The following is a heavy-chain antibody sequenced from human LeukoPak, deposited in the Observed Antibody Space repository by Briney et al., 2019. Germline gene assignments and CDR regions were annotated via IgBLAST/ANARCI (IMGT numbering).Heavy chain of an antibody. CDR3: ARAYYYGL. J-gene: IGHJ4*02. V-gene: IGHV3-66*02. Sequence: GGSLRLSCAASGFTVSSNYMSWVRQAPGKGLEWVSVIYSGGSTYYADYVKGRFTISRDNSKNTLYLQMNGPRAEDTAVYYCARAYYYGLWGQGTLVTVSS. D-gene: IGHD3-10*01. CDR1: GFTVSSNY. CDR2: IYSGGST.